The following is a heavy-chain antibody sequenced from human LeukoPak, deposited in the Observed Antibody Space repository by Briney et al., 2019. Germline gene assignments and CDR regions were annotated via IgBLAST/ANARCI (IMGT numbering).Heavy chain of an antibody. CDR1: GGTFSSYA. CDR2: IIPIFGTA. V-gene: IGHV1-69*05. J-gene: IGHJ4*02. CDR3: AHNYGSGSYYTYYFDY. Sequence: SSVKVSCKASGGTFSSYAISWVRQAPGQGLEWMGGIIPIFGTANYEQKFQGRVTITTDESTSTAYMELSSLRSEDTAVYYCAHNYGSGSYYTYYFDYWGQGTLVTVSS. D-gene: IGHD3-10*01.